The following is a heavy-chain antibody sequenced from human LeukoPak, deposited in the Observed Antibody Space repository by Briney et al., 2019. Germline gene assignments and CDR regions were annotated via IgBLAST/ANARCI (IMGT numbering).Heavy chain of an antibody. CDR2: IKSKTDGGST. V-gene: IGHV3-15*01. Sequence: GGSLSLSCAASGFTFSNAWMSWVRQAPGKGLEWVGRIKSKTDGGSTDYAAPVKGRFTISRDDSKNTLYLQMDILKTEDTAVYYCTTDRKRLVLFDYWGQGTLVTVSS. CDR3: TTDRKRLVLFDY. CDR1: GFTFSNAW. D-gene: IGHD6-13*01. J-gene: IGHJ4*02.